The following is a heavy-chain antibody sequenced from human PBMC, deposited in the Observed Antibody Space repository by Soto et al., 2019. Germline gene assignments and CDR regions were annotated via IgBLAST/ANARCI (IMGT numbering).Heavy chain of an antibody. CDR2: IYSGGST. D-gene: IGHD3-16*01. CDR3: ARDPWAADY. V-gene: IGHV3-66*01. J-gene: IGHJ4*02. CDR1: GFTFSSYW. Sequence: EGSLRLSCAASGFTFSSYWMHWVRQAPGKGLEWVSVIYSGGSTFYADSVRGRFTISRDNSKNTVNLQMNSLRAEDTAVYYCARDPWAADYWGQGTLVTVSS.